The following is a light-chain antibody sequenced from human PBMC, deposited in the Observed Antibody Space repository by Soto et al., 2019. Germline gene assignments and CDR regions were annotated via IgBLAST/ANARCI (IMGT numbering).Light chain of an antibody. Sequence: DIQMTQSPSSLSASVGDRVTITCRASQSITTYLHWYRQKPGKAPKLLIYAASSLQSGVPSRFSGSGSETEFTLSISSLQPEDFATYFCQQIYSAPLTFGGGTKVEIK. J-gene: IGKJ4*01. CDR2: AAS. CDR1: QSITTY. V-gene: IGKV1-39*01. CDR3: QQIYSAPLT.